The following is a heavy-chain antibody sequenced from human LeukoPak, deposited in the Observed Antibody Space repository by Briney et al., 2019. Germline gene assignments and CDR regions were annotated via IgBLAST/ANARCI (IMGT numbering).Heavy chain of an antibody. J-gene: IGHJ4*02. CDR3: ARGQDSYGTHFDY. V-gene: IGHV4-39*07. CDR1: GGSISSSSSY. Sequence: PSETLSLTCTVSGGSISSSSSYWGWIRQPPGKGLEWIGSIYYSGSTYYNPSLKGRVTISVDTSKNQFSLKLSSVTAADTAVYYCARGQDSYGTHFDYWGQGTLVTVSS. D-gene: IGHD5-18*01. CDR2: IYYSGST.